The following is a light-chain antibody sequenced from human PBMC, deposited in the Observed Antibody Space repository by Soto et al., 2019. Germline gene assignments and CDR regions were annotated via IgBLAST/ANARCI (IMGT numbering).Light chain of an antibody. Sequence: IQVSHSPPSLSAFVGESVTIACRARQSINTYLNWYQQKPGKAPKLLIYAASSLQSGVPSRFSGSGSGTDFTLTISSLQPEDFATYYCQQSYSTPRTFGQGTKVDIK. CDR1: QSINTY. CDR3: QQSYSTPRT. J-gene: IGKJ1*01. V-gene: IGKV1-39*01. CDR2: AAS.